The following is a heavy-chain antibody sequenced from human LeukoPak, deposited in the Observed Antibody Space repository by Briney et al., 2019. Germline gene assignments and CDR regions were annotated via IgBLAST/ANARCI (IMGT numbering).Heavy chain of an antibody. CDR1: GYTFASYY. V-gene: IGHV1-46*01. J-gene: IGHJ4*02. CDR2: INPSGGST. CDR3: ARGHYDFWSPPPPGDY. Sequence: ASVKVSCKASGYTFASYYMHWVRQAPGQGLEWMGIINPSGGSTSYAQKFQGRVTMTRDTSTSTVYMELSRLRSDDTAVYYCARGHYDFWSPPPPGDYWGQGTLVTVSS. D-gene: IGHD3-3*01.